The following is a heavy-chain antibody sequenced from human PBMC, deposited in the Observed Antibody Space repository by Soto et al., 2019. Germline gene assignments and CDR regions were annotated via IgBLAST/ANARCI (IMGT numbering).Heavy chain of an antibody. Sequence: QVQLQQWGAGLLKPSETLSLTCAVYGGSFSGYYWTWIRQPPGTGLEWIGEINHSGSTNYNPSLKGRVTISVETSKNQFPLKLTSVTAADTAVYYCARDKITGLFDYWGQGTLVTVSS. J-gene: IGHJ4*02. CDR2: INHSGST. V-gene: IGHV4-34*01. CDR3: ARDKITGLFDY. CDR1: GGSFSGYY. D-gene: IGHD2-8*02.